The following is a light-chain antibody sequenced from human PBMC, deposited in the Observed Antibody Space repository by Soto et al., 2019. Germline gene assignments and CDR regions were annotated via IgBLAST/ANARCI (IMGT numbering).Light chain of an antibody. Sequence: QSVLTQPASVSGSPGQSITISCTGTSSDIGGYKYVSWYQQHPGKAPKLMIYDVSNRPSGVSNRFSGSKSGNTATLTISGLQCEDEAEYYCSSYTGGSTYVFGTGTKFTVL. CDR3: SSYTGGSTYV. CDR2: DVS. CDR1: SSDIGGYKY. J-gene: IGLJ1*01. V-gene: IGLV2-14*01.